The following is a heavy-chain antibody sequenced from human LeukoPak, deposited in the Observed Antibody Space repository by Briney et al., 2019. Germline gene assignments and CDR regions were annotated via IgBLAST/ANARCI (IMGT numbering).Heavy chain of an antibody. Sequence: ESGPTLVNPTQTLTLTCTFSGFSLSTSGVGVGWIRQPPGKALEWLAVIYWDDDKRYSPSLNSRLTITKDTSKNQVVLTMTDMGPVDAATYYCANSRGGSGDFDYWGQGTLVTVSS. J-gene: IGHJ4*02. D-gene: IGHD3-10*01. V-gene: IGHV2-5*02. CDR1: GFSLSTSGVG. CDR2: IYWDDDK. CDR3: ANSRGGSGDFDY.